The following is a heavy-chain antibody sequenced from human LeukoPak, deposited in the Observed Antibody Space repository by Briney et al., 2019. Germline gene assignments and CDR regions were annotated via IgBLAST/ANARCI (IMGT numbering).Heavy chain of an antibody. J-gene: IGHJ4*02. CDR2: IRYDGSNE. CDR1: GITFNSYG. V-gene: IGHV3-30*02. CDR3: CGDFDY. Sequence: GWSLRLSCAASGITFNSYGMHWVRQAPDKGLELEAFIRYDGSNEYYVDSVKGRFTISRDNSKNTLYLQMNSLRGEDTAVYYCCGDFDYWGQGTLVTVSS. D-gene: IGHD2-21*01.